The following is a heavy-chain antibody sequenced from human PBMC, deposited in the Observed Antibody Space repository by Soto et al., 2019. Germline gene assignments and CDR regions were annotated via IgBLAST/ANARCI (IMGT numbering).Heavy chain of an antibody. CDR2: ISETGGST. Sequence: LRLSCAASGFAFSSYAMSWVRQAPGKGLEWVSTISETGGSTYYTDSVKGRFTISRDTSKNTLYLQMNSLRAEDTALYYCAKDARPSSWGQGTLVTVSS. CDR3: AKDARPSS. CDR1: GFAFSSYA. J-gene: IGHJ5*02. V-gene: IGHV3-23*01.